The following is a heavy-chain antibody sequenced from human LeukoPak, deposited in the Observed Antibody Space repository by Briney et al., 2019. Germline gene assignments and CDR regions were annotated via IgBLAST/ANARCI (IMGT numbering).Heavy chain of an antibody. V-gene: IGHV1-18*01. CDR2: INPYNGDT. J-gene: IGHJ4*02. CDR3: ARERAGYFDY. D-gene: IGHD6-13*01. CDR1: GYTFNTYG. Sequence: ASVKVSCKASGYTFNTYGISWVRQAPGRGLEWMGWINPYNGDTSYEQKFQDRFTMITDTSTSTAYMELRSLRSDDTAVYYCARERAGYFDYWGQGTLVTVSS.